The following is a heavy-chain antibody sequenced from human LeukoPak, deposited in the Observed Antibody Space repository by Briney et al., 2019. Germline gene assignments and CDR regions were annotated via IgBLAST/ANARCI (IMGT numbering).Heavy chain of an antibody. CDR1: GFTFSSYA. V-gene: IGHV3-30*04. CDR2: ISYDGSNK. Sequence: PGGSLRLSCTASGFTFSSYAMHWVRQAPGKGLEWVAVISYDGSNKYYADSVKGRFTISRDNSKNTLYLQMNSLRAEDTAVYYCARDGPEYSSSSGFDYWGQGTLVTVSS. J-gene: IGHJ4*02. CDR3: ARDGPEYSSSSGFDY. D-gene: IGHD6-6*01.